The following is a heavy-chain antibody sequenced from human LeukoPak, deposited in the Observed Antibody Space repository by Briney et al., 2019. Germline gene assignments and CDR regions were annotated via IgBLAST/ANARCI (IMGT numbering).Heavy chain of an antibody. D-gene: IGHD2-15*01. J-gene: IGHJ6*02. Sequence: PGGSLRLSCAAPGFTFSSYAMHWVRQAPGKGLEWVAVISYDGSNKYYADSVKGRFTISRDNSKNTLYLQMNSLRAEDTAMYYCARGILGSPGNYYYYYGMDVWGQGTTVTVSS. V-gene: IGHV3-30-3*01. CDR1: GFTFSSYA. CDR2: ISYDGSNK. CDR3: ARGILGSPGNYYYYYGMDV.